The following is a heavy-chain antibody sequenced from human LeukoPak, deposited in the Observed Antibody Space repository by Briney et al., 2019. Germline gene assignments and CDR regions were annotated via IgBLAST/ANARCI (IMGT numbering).Heavy chain of an antibody. J-gene: IGHJ4*02. CDR2: ISGSGGST. CDR1: GFTFSSYA. D-gene: IGHD2-15*01. Sequence: PGGSLRLSCAASGFTFSSYAMSWVRQAPGKGLEWVSAISGSGGSTYYADSVRGRFTISRDNSRNTVYLQMNSLRAEDAAIYYCAKAPVTSCRGAFCYPFDSWGQGTRVTVSS. V-gene: IGHV3-23*01. CDR3: AKAPVTSCRGAFCYPFDS.